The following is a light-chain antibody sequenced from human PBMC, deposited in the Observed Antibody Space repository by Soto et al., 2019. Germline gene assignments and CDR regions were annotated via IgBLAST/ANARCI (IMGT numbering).Light chain of an antibody. CDR3: QQGHNWPLT. J-gene: IGKJ2*01. CDR1: QSISSE. CDR2: GAS. V-gene: IGKV3-15*01. Sequence: EIVMTQSPATLSVSPGERATLSCRASQSISSELAWYQQKPGQPPRLLIYGASTRATGVPARFTGSGSGSDFPLTISGLQSEDFAVYYCQQGHNWPLTFGQGTMLEI.